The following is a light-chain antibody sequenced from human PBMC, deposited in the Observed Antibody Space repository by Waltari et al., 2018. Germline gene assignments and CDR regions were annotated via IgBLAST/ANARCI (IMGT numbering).Light chain of an antibody. CDR1: SSDVGGYHY. J-gene: IGLJ2*01. CDR2: DVS. CDR3: SSYAGSYIFTV. V-gene: IGLV2-11*01. Sequence: QSALTQPRSVSGSPGQSVTISCTGTSSDVGGYHYVPWHQQHPGKAPKVMIYDVSKRPSGVPDPFSGSKSGNTASLTISGLQAEDEADYYCSSYAGSYIFTVFGGGTKLTVL.